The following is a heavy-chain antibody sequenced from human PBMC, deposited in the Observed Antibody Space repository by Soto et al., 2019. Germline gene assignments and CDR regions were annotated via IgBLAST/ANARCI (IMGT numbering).Heavy chain of an antibody. D-gene: IGHD3-10*01. CDR2: ISYDGSNK. Sequence: GGSLRLSCAASGFTFSSYAMHWVRQAPGKGLEWVAVISYDGSNKYYADSVKGRFTISRDNSKNTLYLQMNSLRAEDTAVYYCARSYAFGDFDYWGQGTLVTVSS. CDR1: GFTFSSYA. J-gene: IGHJ4*02. CDR3: ARSYAFGDFDY. V-gene: IGHV3-30-3*01.